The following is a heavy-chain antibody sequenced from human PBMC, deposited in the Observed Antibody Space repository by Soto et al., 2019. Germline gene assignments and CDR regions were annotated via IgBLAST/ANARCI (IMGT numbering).Heavy chain of an antibody. Sequence: PGGSLRLSCAASGFTFSDHYIDWVRQAPGKGPEWEANINQDGSEKYCADSVKGRFTISRDNAKNSPYLQMDSLRVEDTALYYCFNVAFGYWGRGTLVTVSS. CDR1: GFTFSDHY. V-gene: IGHV3-7*01. CDR3: FNVAFGY. CDR2: INQDGSEK. J-gene: IGHJ4*02.